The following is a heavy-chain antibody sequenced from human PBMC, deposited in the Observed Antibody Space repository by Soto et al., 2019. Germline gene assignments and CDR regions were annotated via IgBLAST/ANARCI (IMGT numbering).Heavy chain of an antibody. D-gene: IGHD6-19*01. CDR3: ARDPAPSGWYDY. J-gene: IGHJ4*02. Sequence: GSLRLSCAASVFTLSNYWMHWVRQVPGKGLVWVSRINSEGISTTYADSVKGRFTISRDSAKNTLYLQMNSLRAEDSAVYYCARDPAPSGWYDYWGQGTLVTVSS. V-gene: IGHV3-74*01. CDR2: INSEGIST. CDR1: VFTLSNYW.